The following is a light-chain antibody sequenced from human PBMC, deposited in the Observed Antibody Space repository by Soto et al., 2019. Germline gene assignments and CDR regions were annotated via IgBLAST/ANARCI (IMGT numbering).Light chain of an antibody. CDR2: GAS. Sequence: ESVLTQSPGTLSLSPGERATLSCRTSQSVSSSHLAGYQQKPGQAPRLLIYGASSRATGIPERLSGSGYGTDITLDITRLDPACFAVYSYQPYGRSWWTFGQATQVEIK. V-gene: IGKV3-20*01. CDR3: QPYGRSWWT. J-gene: IGKJ1*01. CDR1: QSVSSSH.